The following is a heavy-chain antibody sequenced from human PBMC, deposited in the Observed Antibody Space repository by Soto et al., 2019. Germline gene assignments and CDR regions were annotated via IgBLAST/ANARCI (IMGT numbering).Heavy chain of an antibody. V-gene: IGHV4-31*03. Sequence: SSETLSLTCTVSGGSISSGGYYWSWIRQHPGKGLEWIGYIYYSGSTYYNPSLKSRVTISVDTSKNHFSLKLSSVTAADTAVYYWARVCGGACNTGMDVWSQRNTVTISS. J-gene: IGHJ6*02. CDR3: ARVCGGACNTGMDV. CDR1: GGSISSGGYY. D-gene: IGHD2-21*02. CDR2: IYYSGST.